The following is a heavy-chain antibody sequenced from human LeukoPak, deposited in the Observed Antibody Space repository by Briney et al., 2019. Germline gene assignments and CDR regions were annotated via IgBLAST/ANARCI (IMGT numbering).Heavy chain of an antibody. V-gene: IGHV4-59*01. D-gene: IGHD3-16*01. CDR3: ARSPRGGSGRYYFDY. CDR1: GGSISSYY. CDR2: IYYSGST. J-gene: IGHJ4*02. Sequence: SETLSLTCTVSGGSISSYYWSWIRQPPGKGLEWIGYIYYSGSTSYNPSLKSRVTISVDTSKNQFSLKLSSVTAADTAVFYCARSPRGGSGRYYFDYWGQGTLVTVSS.